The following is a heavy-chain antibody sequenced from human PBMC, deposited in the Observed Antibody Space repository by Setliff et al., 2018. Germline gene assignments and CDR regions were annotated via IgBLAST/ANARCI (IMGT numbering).Heavy chain of an antibody. CDR1: GGFTSSFY. V-gene: IGHV4-59*01. J-gene: IGHJ5*02. CDR3: ARDYQGGWFDP. Sequence: PSETLSLTCTISGGFTSSFYWSWIRQALGKGLEWIGYVDHSGSTNFSPSLKSRGTISVDTSKTQVSLTLTSVTAADTAVYYCARDYQGGWFDPWGPGTLVTVSS. D-gene: IGHD3-16*01. CDR2: VDHSGST.